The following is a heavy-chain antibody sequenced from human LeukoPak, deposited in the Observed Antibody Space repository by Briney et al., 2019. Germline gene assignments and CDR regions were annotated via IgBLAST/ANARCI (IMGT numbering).Heavy chain of an antibody. CDR3: ARHSYGGLNYYYFYMDV. V-gene: IGHV3-30*04. CDR2: ISYDGSNK. CDR1: GFTFSSYA. D-gene: IGHD4/OR15-4a*01. Sequence: GGSLRLSCAASGFTFSSYAMHWVRQAPGKGLEWVAVISYDGSNKYYADSVKGRFTISRDNAKNSLYLQMNSLRADDTALYYCARHSYGGLNYYYFYMDVWGKGTTVTVSS. J-gene: IGHJ6*03.